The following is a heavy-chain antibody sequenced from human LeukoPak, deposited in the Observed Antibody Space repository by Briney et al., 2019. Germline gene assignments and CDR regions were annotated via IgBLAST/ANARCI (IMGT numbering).Heavy chain of an antibody. J-gene: IGHJ3*02. V-gene: IGHV5-51*01. CDR1: DYNFASYW. CDR2: IFPADADT. CDR3: ARRREGGFDI. Sequence: LGESLKISCKSSDYNFASYWIGWVRQKTGRGLELMGIIFPADADTRYSPSLQAQVIISVEKSITTASLQWSSLNASDPATYYCARRREGGFDIWGQGTRVTVSS. D-gene: IGHD2-15*01.